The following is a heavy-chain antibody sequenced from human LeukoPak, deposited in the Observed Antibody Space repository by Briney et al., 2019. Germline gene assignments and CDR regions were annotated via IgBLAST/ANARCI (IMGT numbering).Heavy chain of an antibody. Sequence: GGALRLSCAASGFTLSSNYMSWVRQAPGEGLEGVSVIYSGGSTYYSDSVKGRVTISRDNSKNTLYLQMHSLRAEDTAVYYCARRGRYSSSWVYYYYYYMDVWGKGTTVTVSS. J-gene: IGHJ6*03. V-gene: IGHV3-66*04. CDR3: ARRGRYSSSWVYYYYYYMDV. CDR2: IYSGGST. D-gene: IGHD6-13*01. CDR1: GFTLSSNY.